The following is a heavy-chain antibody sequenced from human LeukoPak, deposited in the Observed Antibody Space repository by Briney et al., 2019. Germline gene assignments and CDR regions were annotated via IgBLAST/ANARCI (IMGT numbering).Heavy chain of an antibody. CDR2: IYYSGST. CDR1: GFAFSSYW. J-gene: IGHJ4*02. CDR3: AREAYYDFWSGAGPTKYYFDY. V-gene: IGHV4-39*07. D-gene: IGHD3-3*01. Sequence: GSLRLSCAASGFAFSSYWMSWVRQPPGKGLEWIGSIYYSGSTYYNPSLKSRVTISVDTSKNQFSLKLSSVTAADTAVYYCAREAYYDFWSGAGPTKYYFDYWGQGTLVTVSS.